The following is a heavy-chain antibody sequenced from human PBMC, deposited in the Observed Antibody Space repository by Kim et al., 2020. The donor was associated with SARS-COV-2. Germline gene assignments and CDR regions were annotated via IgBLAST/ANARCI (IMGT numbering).Heavy chain of an antibody. V-gene: IGHV3-21*01. CDR3: ARGSLIYYYYAMDV. Sequence: AEAERGRFTSSRDNAKNSLYLQMDSLRAEDTAVYYCARGSLIYYYYAMDVWGQGTTVTVSS. J-gene: IGHJ6*02. D-gene: IGHD3-10*01.